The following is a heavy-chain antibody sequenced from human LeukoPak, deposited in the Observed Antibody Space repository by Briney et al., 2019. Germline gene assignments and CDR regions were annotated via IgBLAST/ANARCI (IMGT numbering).Heavy chain of an antibody. V-gene: IGHV3-7*01. Sequence: GGSLRLSCAASGFTFSSYWMSWVRQAPGKGLEWVANIKQDGSEKYYVDSVKGRFTISRDNAKNSVYLQMNSLRAEDTAVYYCARDRFWSGYYIVDYWGQGTLVTVSS. CDR3: ARDRFWSGYYIVDY. J-gene: IGHJ4*02. CDR1: GFTFSSYW. D-gene: IGHD3-3*01. CDR2: IKQDGSEK.